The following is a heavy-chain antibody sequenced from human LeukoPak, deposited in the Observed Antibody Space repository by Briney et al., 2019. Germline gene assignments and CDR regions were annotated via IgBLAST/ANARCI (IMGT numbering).Heavy chain of an antibody. Sequence: GGSLRLSCAASGFTVSSNYMSWVRQAPGKGLEWVSVIYSGGSTYYADSVKGRFTISRDNSKNTLYLQMNSLRAEDTAVYYCARGASSGWEECFQHWGQGTLVTVSS. CDR1: GFTVSSNY. V-gene: IGHV3-53*01. CDR3: ARGASSGWEECFQH. CDR2: IYSGGST. J-gene: IGHJ1*01. D-gene: IGHD6-19*01.